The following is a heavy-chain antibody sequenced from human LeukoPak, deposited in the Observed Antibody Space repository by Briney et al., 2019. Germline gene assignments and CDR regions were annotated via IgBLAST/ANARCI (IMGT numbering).Heavy chain of an antibody. CDR2: IYYSGST. Sequence: PSETLSLTCAVSGGSMRDYYWSWTRQPPGKGLEWIGNIYYSGSTNYNPSLKSRVTISVDTSKNQFSLKVRSVTAADTAVYYCARGFGYYDVLTAFWGQGTLVTVSS. CDR1: GGSMRDYY. CDR3: ARGFGYYDVLTAF. D-gene: IGHD3-9*01. J-gene: IGHJ4*02. V-gene: IGHV4-59*01.